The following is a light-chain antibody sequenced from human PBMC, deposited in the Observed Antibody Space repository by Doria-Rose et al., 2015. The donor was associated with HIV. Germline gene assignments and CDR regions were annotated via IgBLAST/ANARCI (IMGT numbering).Light chain of an antibody. Sequence: EIVMTQSPGTLSSSPGERATLSCRASQSFSSTYLAWYQQKPGQAPSLLIYDGSTRATGIPDRFSASESGTDFTLTINRLEPEDFALYYCHQYGTSWTFGQGTKVEI. V-gene: IGKV3-20*01. J-gene: IGKJ1*01. CDR3: HQYGTSWT. CDR1: QSFSSTY. CDR2: DGS.